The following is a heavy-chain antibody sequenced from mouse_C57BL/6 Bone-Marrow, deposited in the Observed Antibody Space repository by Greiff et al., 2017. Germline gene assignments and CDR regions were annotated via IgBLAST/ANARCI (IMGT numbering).Heavy chain of an antibody. D-gene: IGHD1-1*01. CDR2: IRSKSNNYAT. Sequence: EVKLMESGGGLVQPKGSLKLSCAASGFSFNTYAMNWVRQAPGKGLEWVARIRSKSNNYATYYADSVKDRFTISRDDSESMLYLQMNNLKTEDTAMYYCVRQHYGTVFDYWGQGTTLTVSS. J-gene: IGHJ2*01. V-gene: IGHV10-1*01. CDR3: VRQHYGTVFDY. CDR1: GFSFNTYA.